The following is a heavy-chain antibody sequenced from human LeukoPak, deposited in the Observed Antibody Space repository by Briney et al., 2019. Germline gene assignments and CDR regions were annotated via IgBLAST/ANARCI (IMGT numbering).Heavy chain of an antibody. V-gene: IGHV3-23*01. Sequence: GWSLRLSGAASAFTCSSYALSWVRQAPGKGMKRVAATTGSVGSSYYEDSVKGRFTISRDNTKNTLYLQMNSLRAEDKAIYDCAKAGLRGGSPMYCYMDVWGKGTTVTVSS. CDR1: AFTCSSYA. D-gene: IGHD1-26*01. CDR2: TTGSVGSS. CDR3: AKAGLRGGSPMYCYMDV. J-gene: IGHJ6*03.